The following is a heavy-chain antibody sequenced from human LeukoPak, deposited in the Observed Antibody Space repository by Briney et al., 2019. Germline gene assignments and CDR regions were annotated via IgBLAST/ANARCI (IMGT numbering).Heavy chain of an antibody. CDR3: ARHAEAGTTSCPLDY. D-gene: IGHD2-2*01. J-gene: IGHJ4*02. CDR1: GGSITSSSYY. V-gene: IGHV4-39*01. CDR2: INYSGST. Sequence: KPSETLSLSCTLSGGSITSSSYYWGWIRQPPGRGMEWHASINYSGSTYHNPLRKSRLTISVDTSKNHFSLKVSSVTAADTAAYYFARHAEAGTTSCPLDYWGQGTLVTVSS.